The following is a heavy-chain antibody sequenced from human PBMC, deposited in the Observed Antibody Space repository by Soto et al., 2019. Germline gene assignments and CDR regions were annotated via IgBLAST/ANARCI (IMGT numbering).Heavy chain of an antibody. CDR3: ARSTYDSSGYYPFDY. CDR2: IIPIFGTA. J-gene: IGHJ4*02. V-gene: IGHV1-69*13. CDR1: GGTFSSYA. D-gene: IGHD3-22*01. Sequence: SVKVSCKASGGTFSSYAISWVRQAPEQGLEWMGGIIPIFGTANYAQKFQGRVTITADESTSTAYMELSSLRSEDTAVYYCARSTYDSSGYYPFDYWGQGTLVTVSS.